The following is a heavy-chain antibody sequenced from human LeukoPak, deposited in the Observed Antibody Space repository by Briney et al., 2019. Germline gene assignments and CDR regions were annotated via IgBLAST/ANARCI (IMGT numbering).Heavy chain of an antibody. CDR2: IYPGDSDT. CDR1: GFSFTNNW. D-gene: IGHD3-22*01. V-gene: IGHV5-51*01. J-gene: IGHJ4*02. CDR3: ARHRGYTFRPSWYYHDTSGYYDY. Sequence: LREALKISCRASGFSFTNNWVAWVRQMPAKGLEWMGIIYPGDSDTHYSPSFQGQVTISADKSISTAYLQWSGLKASDTAMYYCARHRGYTFRPSWYYHDTSGYYDYGRQETLVTVPS.